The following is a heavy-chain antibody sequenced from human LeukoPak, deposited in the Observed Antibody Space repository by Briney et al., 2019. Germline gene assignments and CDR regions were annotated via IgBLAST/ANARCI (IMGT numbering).Heavy chain of an antibody. CDR2: INSDASDT. J-gene: IGHJ4*02. D-gene: IGHD2-2*01. CDR1: GFTFSRHW. Sequence: PGGSLRLFCAASGFTFSRHWMHGVHQAPGKGLVWIPRINSDASDTNYADFVKGRFTISRDNAENTVYLQINSLRDEDTAVYYCARICSSTDCLIPDWGQGTLVTVSS. CDR3: ARICSSTDCLIPD. V-gene: IGHV3-74*01.